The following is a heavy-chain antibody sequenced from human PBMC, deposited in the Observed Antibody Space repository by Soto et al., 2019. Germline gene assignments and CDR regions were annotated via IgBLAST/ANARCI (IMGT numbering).Heavy chain of an antibody. J-gene: IGHJ6*03. CDR2: IIPILGIA. V-gene: IGHV1-69*02. CDR1: GGTFSSYT. Sequence: QVQLVQSGAEVKKPGSSVKVSCKASGGTFSSYTISWVRQAPGQGLEWMGRIIPILGIANYAQKFQGRVTITADKSTSTADMELSSLRSGDTAVYYCAITPLGPVGYYYYYMDVWGKGTTVTVSS. CDR3: AITPLGPVGYYYYYMDV. D-gene: IGHD2-15*01.